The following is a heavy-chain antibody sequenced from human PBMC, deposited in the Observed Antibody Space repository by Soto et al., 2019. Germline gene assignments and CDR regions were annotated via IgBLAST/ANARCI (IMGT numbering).Heavy chain of an antibody. CDR2: LSGSGGST. D-gene: IGHD3-22*01. V-gene: IGHV3-23*01. CDR1: GFTFSNYA. CDR3: AKDGYYDSSVYRGSYFDY. J-gene: IGHJ4*02. Sequence: GGSLRLSCAASGFTFSNYAMNWVRQAPGKGLEWVSVLSGSGGSTYSADSVKGRFTISRDNSKNTLYLQMNSLRAEDTAVYYCAKDGYYDSSVYRGSYFDYWGQGTLVTVSS.